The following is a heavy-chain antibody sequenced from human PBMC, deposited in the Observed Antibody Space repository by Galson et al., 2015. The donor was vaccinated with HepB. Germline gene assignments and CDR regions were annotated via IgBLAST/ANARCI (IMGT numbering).Heavy chain of an antibody. CDR1: GGSISSSSYY. V-gene: IGHV4-39*01. CDR3: ASRAAAGGWFDP. J-gene: IGHJ5*02. CDR2: IYYSGST. D-gene: IGHD6-13*01. Sequence: TLSLTCTVSGGSISSSSYYWGWIRQPPGKGLEWIGSIYYSGSTYYNPSLKSRVTISVDTSKNQFSLKLSSVTAADTAVYYCASRAAAGGWFDPWGQGTLVTVSS.